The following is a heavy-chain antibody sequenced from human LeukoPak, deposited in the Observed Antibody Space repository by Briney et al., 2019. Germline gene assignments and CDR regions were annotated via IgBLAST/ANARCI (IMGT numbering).Heavy chain of an antibody. Sequence: GGSLRLSCAASGFTFNSYAMHWVRQAPGKGLEWVAVISYDGSNKYYADSVKGRFTISRDNAKNTLYLQMNSLRAEDTAVYYCAKEYGASRWGQGTLVTVSS. CDR2: ISYDGSNK. CDR1: GFTFNSYA. D-gene: IGHD4/OR15-4a*01. J-gene: IGHJ4*02. CDR3: AKEYGASR. V-gene: IGHV3-30*04.